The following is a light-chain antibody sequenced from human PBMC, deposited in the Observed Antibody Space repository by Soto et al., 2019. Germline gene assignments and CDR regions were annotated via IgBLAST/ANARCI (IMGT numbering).Light chain of an antibody. CDR1: QSISSY. CDR2: AAS. Sequence: DIQMTQSPSSLSAFVGDRVTITCRASQSISSYLNWYQQKPGKAPKLLIFAASNLQSGVPSRFSGSGSGADFTFTISSRQPEDFATYYCQQSYNSPLTFGGGTKVEIK. J-gene: IGKJ4*01. V-gene: IGKV1-39*01. CDR3: QQSYNSPLT.